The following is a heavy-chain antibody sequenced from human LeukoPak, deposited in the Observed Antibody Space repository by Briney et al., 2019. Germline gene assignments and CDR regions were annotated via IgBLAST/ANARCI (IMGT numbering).Heavy chain of an antibody. CDR2: IRFDGSNK. D-gene: IGHD6-13*01. V-gene: IGHV3-30*02. CDR1: GFTFSSYG. J-gene: IGHJ4*02. Sequence: GGSLRLSCAASGFTFSSYGIHWVRQAPGKGLEWVAFIRFDGSNKYYADSVKGRFTISRDNSKNTLYLQMNSLRAEDTAVYYCAKDLVAAAGTLDYWGQGTLVTVSS. CDR3: AKDLVAAAGTLDY.